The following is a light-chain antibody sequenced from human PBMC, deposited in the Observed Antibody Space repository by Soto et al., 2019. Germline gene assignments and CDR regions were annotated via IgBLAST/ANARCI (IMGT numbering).Light chain of an antibody. CDR3: SSFTSRFTFV. Sequence: QSVLTQPASVSGSPGQSITISCTGTSSDIGFYSYVSWYQQYPGKAPNLLIYGVTNRPSGVSDRFSGSKSGNTASLTISGLQAEDEADYYCSSFTSRFTFVFGTGTKVTVL. V-gene: IGLV2-14*03. J-gene: IGLJ1*01. CDR1: SSDIGFYSY. CDR2: GVT.